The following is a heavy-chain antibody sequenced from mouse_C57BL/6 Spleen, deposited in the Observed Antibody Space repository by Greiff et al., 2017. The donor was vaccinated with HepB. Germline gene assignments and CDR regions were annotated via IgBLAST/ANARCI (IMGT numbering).Heavy chain of an antibody. V-gene: IGHV5-9*01. CDR1: GFTFSSYT. Sequence: EVKVEESGGGLVKPGGSLKLSCAASGFTFSSYTMSWVRQTPEKRLEWVATISGGGGNTYYPDSVKGRFTISRDNAKNTLYLQMSSLRSEDTALYYCARHDLAFFAYGGQGTLVTVSA. CDR2: ISGGGGNT. J-gene: IGHJ3*01. CDR3: ARHDLAFFAY.